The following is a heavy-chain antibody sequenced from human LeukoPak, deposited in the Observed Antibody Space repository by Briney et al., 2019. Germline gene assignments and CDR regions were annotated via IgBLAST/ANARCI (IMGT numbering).Heavy chain of an antibody. D-gene: IGHD1-14*01. J-gene: IGHJ4*02. Sequence: GRSLRLSCAASGFTFSSYAMHCVRQAPGKGLEWVAVISYDGSNKYHADSVKGRFTISRDNSKNTLYLQMNSLRAEDTAVYYCARGRPEHYFDYWGQGTLVTVSS. CDR1: GFTFSSYA. V-gene: IGHV3-30-3*01. CDR2: ISYDGSNK. CDR3: ARGRPEHYFDY.